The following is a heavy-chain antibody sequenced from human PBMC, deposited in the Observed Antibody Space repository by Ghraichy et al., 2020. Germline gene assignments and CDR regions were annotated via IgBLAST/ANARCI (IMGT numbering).Heavy chain of an antibody. CDR3: ARGEEDSSSSGWGFDP. CDR2: ISAYNGNT. V-gene: IGHV1-18*01. CDR1: GYTFTSYG. J-gene: IGHJ5*02. D-gene: IGHD6-6*01. Sequence: ASVKVSCKASGYTFTSYGISWVRQAPGQGLEWMGWISAYNGNTNYAQKLQGRVTMTTDTSTSTAYMELRSLRSDDTAVYYCARGEEDSSSSGWGFDPWGQGTLVTVSS.